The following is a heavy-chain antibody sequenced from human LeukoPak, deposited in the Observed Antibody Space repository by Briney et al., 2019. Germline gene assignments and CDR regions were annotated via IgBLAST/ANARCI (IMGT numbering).Heavy chain of an antibody. Sequence: ASVKVSCKASGYTFTSYYMHWVRQAPGQGLEWMGVINPSGGSTSYAQKFQGRVTMTRDMSTSTVYMELSSLRSEDTAVYYCARGPLGGNSEGGGAFDIWGQGTMVTVSS. V-gene: IGHV1-46*01. D-gene: IGHD4-23*01. CDR1: GYTFTSYY. CDR2: INPSGGST. CDR3: ARGPLGGNSEGGGAFDI. J-gene: IGHJ3*02.